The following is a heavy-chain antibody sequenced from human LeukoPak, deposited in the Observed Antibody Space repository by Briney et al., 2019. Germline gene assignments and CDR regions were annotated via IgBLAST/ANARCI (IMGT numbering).Heavy chain of an antibody. Sequence: ASVKVSCKASGYTFTNYYMHWVRQAPGQGLEWMGIINPSGGSTSYAQKFQGRVTMTRDTSTSTVYMELSSLRSEDTAVYYCARGGRQQLVRDWFDPWGQGTLVTVSS. D-gene: IGHD6-13*01. J-gene: IGHJ5*02. CDR2: INPSGGST. CDR3: ARGGRQQLVRDWFDP. V-gene: IGHV1-46*01. CDR1: GYTFTNYY.